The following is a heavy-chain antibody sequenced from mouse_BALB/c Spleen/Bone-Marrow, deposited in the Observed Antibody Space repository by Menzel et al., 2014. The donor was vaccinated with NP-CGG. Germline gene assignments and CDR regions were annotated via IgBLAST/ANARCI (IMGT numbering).Heavy chain of an antibody. J-gene: IGHJ3*01. D-gene: IGHD1-1*01. CDR2: IDPANGNT. CDR1: GFNIKDTY. CDR3: APYYYGSSSFAY. V-gene: IGHV14-3*02. Sequence: EVQLQQSGAELAKPGASVKLSCTASGFNIKDTYMHWVKQRPEQGLEWIGRIDPANGNTKYDPKFQGKATITADTSSNTAYLQLSSLTSEDTAVYYCAPYYYGSSSFAYWGQGTLVTVSA.